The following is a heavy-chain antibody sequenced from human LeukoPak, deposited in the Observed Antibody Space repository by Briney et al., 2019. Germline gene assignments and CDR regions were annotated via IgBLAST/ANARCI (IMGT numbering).Heavy chain of an antibody. V-gene: IGHV4-59*01. CDR3: ARAPAAIAVAGGYYYYYYMDV. CDR2: IYDTGST. Sequence: SETLSLTCTVSGGSISSYYWSWIRQPPGKGLEYIGYIYDTGSTHYNPSLKSRVTISGDTSKNQFSLKLSSVTAADTAVYYCARAPAAIAVAGGYYYYYYMDVWGKGTTVTVSS. CDR1: GGSISSYY. J-gene: IGHJ6*03. D-gene: IGHD6-19*01.